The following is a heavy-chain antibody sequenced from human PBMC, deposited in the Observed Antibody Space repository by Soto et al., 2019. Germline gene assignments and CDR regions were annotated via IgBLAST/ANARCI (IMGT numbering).Heavy chain of an antibody. Sequence: EVQLVESGGGLVQPGGSLRLSCAASGFTFSSYSMNWVRQAPGKGLEWVSYISSSSSTIYYADSVKGRFTISRDNAKNSLYLQMNSLRDEDTAVYYCARTYLGSRRIYYFDYWGQGTLVTVSS. V-gene: IGHV3-48*02. CDR1: GFTFSSYS. CDR2: ISSSSSTI. CDR3: ARTYLGSRRIYYFDY. J-gene: IGHJ4*02. D-gene: IGHD2-15*01.